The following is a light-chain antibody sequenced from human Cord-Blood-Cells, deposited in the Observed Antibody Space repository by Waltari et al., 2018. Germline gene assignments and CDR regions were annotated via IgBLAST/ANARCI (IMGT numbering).Light chain of an antibody. J-gene: IGKJ1*01. CDR1: QSVSSSY. CDR2: GAS. V-gene: IGKV3-20*01. CDR3: QQYGSSPRT. Sequence: EIVLTQSPGTLSLSQGESATLSCRASQSVSSSYLAWYQQKPGQAPRLLIYGASSRATCIPDRFSGSGSGTDFTLTISRLEPEDFAVYYCQQYGSSPRTFGQGTKVEIK.